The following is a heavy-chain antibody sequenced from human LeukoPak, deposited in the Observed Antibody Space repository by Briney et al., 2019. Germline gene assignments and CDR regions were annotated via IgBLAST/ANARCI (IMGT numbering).Heavy chain of an antibody. Sequence: PGGSLRLSCAASGFTFNVYSMNWVRQAPGKGLEWVSFISSSLDSSMYYADSVKGRFTISRDNSKNTLYLQMNSLRAEDTAVYYCAKDRPPYGSGSYLDYWGQGTLVTVSS. V-gene: IGHV3-48*01. CDR3: AKDRPPYGSGSYLDY. J-gene: IGHJ4*02. CDR2: ISSSLDSSM. D-gene: IGHD3-10*01. CDR1: GFTFNVYS.